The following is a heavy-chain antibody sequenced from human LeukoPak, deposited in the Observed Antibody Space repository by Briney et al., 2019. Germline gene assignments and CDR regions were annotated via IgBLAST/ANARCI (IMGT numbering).Heavy chain of an antibody. CDR3: VKDRYVDY. CDR1: GFTFSSYG. D-gene: IGHD3-16*01. J-gene: IGHJ4*02. Sequence: GRSLRLSCAASGFTFSSYGMHWVRQAPGKGLEWVAVISYDGSNKDFADSLKGRFTISRDNSKNTLFLQMSSLRAEDTAVYYCVKDRYVDYWGQGTLVTVSS. CDR2: ISYDGSNK. V-gene: IGHV3-30*18.